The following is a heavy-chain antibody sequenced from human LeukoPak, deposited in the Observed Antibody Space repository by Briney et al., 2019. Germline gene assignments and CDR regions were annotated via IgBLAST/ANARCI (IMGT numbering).Heavy chain of an antibody. D-gene: IGHD2/OR15-2a*01. V-gene: IGHV3-48*03. CDR3: ARQGKNYFHTTLDF. CDR2: ISSSGNSI. J-gene: IGHJ4*02. CDR1: GFTFSSYE. Sequence: PGGSLRLSCAASGFTFSSYEMNWVRQAPGKGLEWISYISSSGNSIFYADSVKGRFTVSRDNAKNSVYLRMHSLRAEDTAVYYCARQGKNYFHTTLDFWGQGTLVTVSS.